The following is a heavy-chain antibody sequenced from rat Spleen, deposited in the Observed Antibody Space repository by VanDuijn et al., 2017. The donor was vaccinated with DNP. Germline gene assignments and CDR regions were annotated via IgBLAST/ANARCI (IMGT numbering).Heavy chain of an antibody. CDR3: ARHRLTTRVPRWYFDF. V-gene: IGHV5-19*01. CDR1: GFTFSNYG. D-gene: IGHD1-4*01. CDR2: ISPSGGST. Sequence: EVQLVESGGGLVQPGRSLKLSCAASGFTFSNYGMHWIRQAPTKGLEWVASISPSGGSTYYRDSVKGRFTISRDNAKSTLYLQMDSLRSEDTATYYCARHRLTTRVPRWYFDFWGPGTMVTVSS. J-gene: IGHJ1*01.